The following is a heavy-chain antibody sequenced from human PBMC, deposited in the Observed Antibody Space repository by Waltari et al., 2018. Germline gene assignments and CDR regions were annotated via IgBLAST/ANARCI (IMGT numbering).Heavy chain of an antibody. Sequence: EVQLVQSGAEVKKPGATVKISCTASGYTFIDYFMHWVQPAPGKGLEWVGRIDPEDGETVYAEKFQGRVTITADTSTDTSYLELSSLRSDDTAVYYCAPLPGGSGQTFDYWGQGTLLTVSS. CDR3: APLPGGSGQTFDY. V-gene: IGHV1-69-2*01. D-gene: IGHD3-10*01. CDR1: GYTFIDYF. J-gene: IGHJ4*02. CDR2: IDPEDGET.